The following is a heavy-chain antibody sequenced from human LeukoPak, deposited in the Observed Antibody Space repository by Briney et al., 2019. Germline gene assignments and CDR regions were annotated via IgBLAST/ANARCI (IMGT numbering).Heavy chain of an antibody. J-gene: IGHJ6*03. CDR1: GFTFRSYW. V-gene: IGHV3-7*01. CDR2: IKQDGSEK. D-gene: IGHD2-15*01. CDR3: AREDVAAYYYMDV. Sequence: PGGSLRLSCAASGFTFRSYWMTWVRQAPGKGLEWVANIKQDGSEKYYVDSVKGRFTIPRDNAKNSLFLQMSNLRAEDTAVYYCAREDVAAYYYMDVWGKGTTVTVSS.